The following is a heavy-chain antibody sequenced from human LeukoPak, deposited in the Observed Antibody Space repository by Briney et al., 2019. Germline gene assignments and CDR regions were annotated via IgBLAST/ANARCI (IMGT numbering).Heavy chain of an antibody. Sequence: GGSLRLSCGASGFTFSDYYMSWIRQAPRKGLEWVSYISSSGSTIYCADSVKGRFTISRDNAKNSLYLQMNSLRAEDTAVYYCARDGRAVAGFDSWGQGTLATVSS. CDR1: GFTFSDYY. D-gene: IGHD6-19*01. J-gene: IGHJ4*02. CDR2: ISSSGSTI. V-gene: IGHV3-11*01. CDR3: ARDGRAVAGFDS.